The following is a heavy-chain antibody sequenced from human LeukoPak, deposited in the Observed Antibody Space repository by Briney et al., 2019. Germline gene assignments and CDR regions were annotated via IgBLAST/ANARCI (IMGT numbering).Heavy chain of an antibody. CDR2: ISGDGSST. J-gene: IGHJ4*02. D-gene: IGHD1-7*01. Sequence: PGGSLRLSCAASGFTFSSYWMHWVRQAPGKGLVCVSYISGDGSSTTYADSVKGRFTISRDKAKNTLDLQMNSLRAEDTAVYYCARGGWGTAIDYGAQGTLVTVSS. V-gene: IGHV3-74*01. CDR3: ARGGWGTAIDY. CDR1: GFTFSSYW.